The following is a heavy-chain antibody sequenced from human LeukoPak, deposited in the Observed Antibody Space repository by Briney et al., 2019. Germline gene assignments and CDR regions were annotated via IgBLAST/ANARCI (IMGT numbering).Heavy chain of an antibody. CDR1: GYSFTSYW. Sequence: PGESLKISCKGSGYSFTSYWIGWVRQMPGKGLEWMGIIYPGDSDTRYSPSFQGQVTISADKSISTAYLQWSSPKASDTAMYYCARSPRDYSNHYYYYMDVWGKGTTVTVSS. J-gene: IGHJ6*03. CDR3: ARSPRDYSNHYYYYMDV. D-gene: IGHD4-11*01. V-gene: IGHV5-51*01. CDR2: IYPGDSDT.